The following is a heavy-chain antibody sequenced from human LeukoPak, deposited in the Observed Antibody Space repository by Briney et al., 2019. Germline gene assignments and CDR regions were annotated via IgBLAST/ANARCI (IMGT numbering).Heavy chain of an antibody. CDR3: AREMRDYYGSGSHYDY. Sequence: GGSLRLSCAASGFTFSSYEMNWVRQAPGKGLKWVSYISRGGTTTHYADSVKGRFTISRDNAKNSLYLQMNSLRAEDTAVYYCAREMRDYYGSGSHYDYWGQGTLVTVSS. CDR1: GFTFSSYE. J-gene: IGHJ4*02. V-gene: IGHV3-48*03. D-gene: IGHD3-10*01. CDR2: ISRGGTTT.